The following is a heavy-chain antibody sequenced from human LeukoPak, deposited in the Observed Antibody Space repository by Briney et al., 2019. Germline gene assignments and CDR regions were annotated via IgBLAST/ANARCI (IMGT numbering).Heavy chain of an antibody. CDR1: GGSISSSSYY. CDR2: IYYSGST. V-gene: IGHV4-39*01. J-gene: IGHJ4*02. CDR3: ASPAVAGDFDY. D-gene: IGHD6-19*01. Sequence: PSETLSLTCTVSGGSISSSSYYWGWIRQPPGKGLEWIGSIYYSGSTYYNPSLKSRVTISVDTSKNQFSLKLSSVTAADTAVYYCASPAVAGDFDYWGQGTLVTVSS.